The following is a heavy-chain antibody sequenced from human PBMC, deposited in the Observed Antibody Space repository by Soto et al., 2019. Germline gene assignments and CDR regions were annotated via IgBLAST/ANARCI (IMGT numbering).Heavy chain of an antibody. CDR1: GGSISSYY. Sequence: SETLSLTCTVSGGSISSYYWSWIRQPPGKGLEWIGYIYYSGSTNYNPSLKSRVTISVDTSKNQFSLKLSSVTAADTAVYYCARSEWDRHSSISHARYYYYYVDVWGKGTTVTVSS. CDR3: ARSEWDRHSSISHARYYYYYVDV. V-gene: IGHV4-59*08. D-gene: IGHD6-13*01. CDR2: IYYSGST. J-gene: IGHJ6*03.